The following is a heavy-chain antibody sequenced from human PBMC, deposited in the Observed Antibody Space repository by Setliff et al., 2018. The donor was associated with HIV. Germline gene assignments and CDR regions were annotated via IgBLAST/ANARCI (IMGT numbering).Heavy chain of an antibody. CDR3: ARDLGGSLVRGWFDP. Sequence: PSETLSLTCAVYDDSFSGYYWTWIRQTPGKGLEWIGELNDSGSTSYNPSLKSRVTISVDKSKNQFSVRLRPVTAADTAVYYCARDLGGSLVRGWFDPWGQGTLVTVSS. D-gene: IGHD3-16*01. CDR2: LNDSGST. J-gene: IGHJ5*02. CDR1: DDSFSGYY. V-gene: IGHV4-34*01.